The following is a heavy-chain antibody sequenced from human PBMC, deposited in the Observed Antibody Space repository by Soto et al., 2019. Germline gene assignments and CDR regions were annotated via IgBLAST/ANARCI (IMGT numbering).Heavy chain of an antibody. Sequence: GGSLRLSCAASGFTFSNSGMHWVRQAPGKGLEWVALISYDGSNQYYADSVKGRFTISRDNSKNMVFLQMSSLRAEDTAVYYCAKRDFGVDIVFDYWGQGTQVTVSS. J-gene: IGHJ4*02. CDR1: GFTFSNSG. CDR2: ISYDGSNQ. D-gene: IGHD3-3*01. CDR3: AKRDFGVDIVFDY. V-gene: IGHV3-30*18.